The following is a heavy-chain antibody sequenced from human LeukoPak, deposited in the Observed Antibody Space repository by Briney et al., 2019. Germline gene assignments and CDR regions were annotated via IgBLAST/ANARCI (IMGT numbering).Heavy chain of an antibody. D-gene: IGHD2-15*01. CDR3: AREYCSGGSCYSDY. CDR2: IYYSGST. J-gene: IGHJ4*02. V-gene: IGHV4-39*06. Sequence: PSETLSLTCTVSGGSISSSSYYWGWIRQPPGKGLEWIGSIYYSGSTYYNPSLKSRVTISVDTSKNQFTLKLSSVTAADTAVYYCAREYCSGGSCYSDYWGQGTLVTVSS. CDR1: GGSISSSSYY.